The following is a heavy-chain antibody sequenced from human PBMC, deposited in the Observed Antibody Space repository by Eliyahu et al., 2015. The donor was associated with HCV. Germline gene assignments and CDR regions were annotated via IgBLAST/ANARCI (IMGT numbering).Heavy chain of an antibody. V-gene: IGHV3-15*01. D-gene: IGHD6-19*01. CDR3: TTVRQWLVLYYGMDV. CDR1: GFTFSNAW. Sequence: EVQLVESGGGLVKPGGSLRLSCAASGFTFSNAWMSWVRQAPGKGLEWVGRIKSKTDGGTTDYAAPVKGRFTISRDDSKNTLYLQMNSLKTEDTAVYYCTTVRQWLVLYYGMDVWGQGTTVTVSS. CDR2: IKSKTDGGTT. J-gene: IGHJ6*02.